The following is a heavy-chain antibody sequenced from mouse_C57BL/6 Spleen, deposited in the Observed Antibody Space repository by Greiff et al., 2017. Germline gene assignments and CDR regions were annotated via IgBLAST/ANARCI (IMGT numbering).Heavy chain of an antibody. CDR1: GYSITSGYY. CDR3: AREGDYYGRGY. Sequence: EVKLMESGPGLVKPSQSLSLTCSVTGYSITSGYYWNWIRQFPGNKLEWMGYISYDGSNNYNPSLKNRISITRDTSKNQFFLKLNSVTTEDTATYYCAREGDYYGRGYWGQGTTLTVSS. V-gene: IGHV3-6*01. D-gene: IGHD1-1*01. J-gene: IGHJ2*01. CDR2: ISYDGSN.